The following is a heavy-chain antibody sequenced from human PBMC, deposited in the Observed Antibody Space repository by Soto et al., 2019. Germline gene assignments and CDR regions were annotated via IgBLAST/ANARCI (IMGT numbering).Heavy chain of an antibody. J-gene: IGHJ4*02. CDR1: GGSFSGYY. CDR3: ARVGRTYYDFGSGHLAYYFDY. CDR2: INHSGST. D-gene: IGHD3-3*01. Sequence: SETLSLTCAVYGGSFSGYYWSWIRQPPVKGLEWIGEINHSGSTNYNPSLKSRVTISVDTSKNQFSLKLSSVTAADTAVYYCARVGRTYYDFGSGHLAYYFDYWGQGTLGTVSS. V-gene: IGHV4-34*01.